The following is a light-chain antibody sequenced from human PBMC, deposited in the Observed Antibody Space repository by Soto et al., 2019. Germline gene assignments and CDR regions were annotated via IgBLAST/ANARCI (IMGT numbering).Light chain of an antibody. V-gene: IGKV3-11*01. Sequence: EIVLTQSPGTLSLSPVERATLSCRASQSVSNNYLSWYQQKPGQAPRLLLYDASNRATGIPARFSCSGSGTDLPLTISSLQPEDFAVYYCQQRSNWPPITFGQGTRLEIK. CDR3: QQRSNWPPIT. CDR1: QSVSNNY. CDR2: DAS. J-gene: IGKJ5*01.